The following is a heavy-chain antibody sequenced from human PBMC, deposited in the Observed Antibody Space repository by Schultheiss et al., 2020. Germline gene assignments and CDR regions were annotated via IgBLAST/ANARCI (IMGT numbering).Heavy chain of an antibody. D-gene: IGHD4-23*01. V-gene: IGHV3-23*01. Sequence: GGSLRLSCAASGFTFSGYAMSWVRQAPGKGLEWVSAISGSGGSTYYADSVKGRFTISRDNSKNTLYLQMNSLRAEDTAVYYCAKGRYGGTYYYYYYGMDVWGQGTMVTVS. CDR1: GFTFSGYA. J-gene: IGHJ6*02. CDR3: AKGRYGGTYYYYYYGMDV. CDR2: ISGSGGST.